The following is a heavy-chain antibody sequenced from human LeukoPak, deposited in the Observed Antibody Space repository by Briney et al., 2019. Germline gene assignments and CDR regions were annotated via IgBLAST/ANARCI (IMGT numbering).Heavy chain of an antibody. V-gene: IGHV1-18*01. D-gene: IGHD3-9*01. CDR2: ISAYSGNT. Sequence: ASVKVSFKASGYTFTSYGISWVRQAPGQGLEWMGWISAYSGNTNHAQKLQGRVTMTTDTSTSTAYMELRSLRSDDTAVYYCARDLTYDILTGYYQDYWGQGTLVTVSS. CDR3: ARDLTYDILTGYYQDY. J-gene: IGHJ4*02. CDR1: GYTFTSYG.